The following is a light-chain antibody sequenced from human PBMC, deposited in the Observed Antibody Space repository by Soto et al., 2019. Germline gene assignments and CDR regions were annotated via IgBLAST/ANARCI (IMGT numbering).Light chain of an antibody. V-gene: IGKV3-11*01. Sequence: EVVLTQSPAILSLSPGERATLSCRASQSVSSYLAWYQQKPGQTPRLLIYDASNRATGIPARFSGSGSGTDFTLTISSLEPAGVAVYFCQQRGNWPPTFGPGTKVDI. CDR3: QQRGNWPPT. J-gene: IGKJ3*01. CDR1: QSVSSY. CDR2: DAS.